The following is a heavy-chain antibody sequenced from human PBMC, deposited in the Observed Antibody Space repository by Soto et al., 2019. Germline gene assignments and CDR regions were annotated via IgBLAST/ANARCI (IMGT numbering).Heavy chain of an antibody. V-gene: IGHV3-30*18. CDR2: ISYDGSNK. D-gene: IGHD5-12*01. CDR1: GFTFSSYG. Sequence: GGSLRLSCAASGFTFSSYGMHWVRQAPGKGLEWVAVISYDGSNKYYADSVKGRFTISRDNSKNTLYLQMNSLRAEDTAVYYCAKDGVDIVATYGMDVWGQVTTVTVSS. CDR3: AKDGVDIVATYGMDV. J-gene: IGHJ6*02.